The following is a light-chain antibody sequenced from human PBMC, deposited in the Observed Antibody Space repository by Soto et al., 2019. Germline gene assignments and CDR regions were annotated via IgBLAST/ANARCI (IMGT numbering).Light chain of an antibody. CDR1: QSISHW. CDR2: KTS. CDR3: QQYNHYSSHS. V-gene: IGKV1-5*03. J-gene: IGKJ2*03. Sequence: DIQMTQSPSTLSAAVGDRVTITCRASQSISHWLAWYQQKPGKAPKLLIYKTSNLQGGVSSRFSGSGSGTEFSLTISSLQADDSATYYCQQYNHYSSHSFGRGTTLEIK.